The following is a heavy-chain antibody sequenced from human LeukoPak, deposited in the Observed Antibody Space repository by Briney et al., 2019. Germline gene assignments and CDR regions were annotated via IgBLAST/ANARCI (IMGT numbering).Heavy chain of an antibody. CDR3: ARDFLQDDAFDI. CDR2: IYYSGST. D-gene: IGHD5-24*01. Sequence: SETLSLTCTVSGGSIISYYWSWIRQPPGKGLEWIGYIYYSGSTNYNPSLKSRVTISVDTSKNQFSLKLSSVTAADTAVYYCARDFLQDDAFDIWGQGTMVTVSS. J-gene: IGHJ3*02. V-gene: IGHV4-59*01. CDR1: GGSIISYY.